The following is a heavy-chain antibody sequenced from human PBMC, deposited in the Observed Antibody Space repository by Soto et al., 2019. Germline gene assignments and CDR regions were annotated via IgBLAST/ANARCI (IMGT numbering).Heavy chain of an antibody. D-gene: IGHD6-6*01. V-gene: IGHV3-9*01. CDR3: ARGSSSTQRDPHTTFYY. CDR1: GFTFDDYA. CDR2: ISWNSGSI. Sequence: EVQLVESGGGLVQPGRSLRLSCAASGFTFDDYAMHWVRQAPGKGLEWVSGISWNSGSIGYADTVKGRFTISRDNANNSLYLQMNSLRAEDTALYYCARGSSSTQRDPHTTFYYWGQGTLVTVSS. J-gene: IGHJ4*02.